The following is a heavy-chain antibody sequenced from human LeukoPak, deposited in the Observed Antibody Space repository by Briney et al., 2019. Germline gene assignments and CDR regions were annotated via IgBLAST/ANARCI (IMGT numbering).Heavy chain of an antibody. CDR3: SKDQLLYDNWFDP. J-gene: IGHJ5*02. D-gene: IGHD2-2*02. Sequence: PGESLRLSCAASGFTFSSYSMNWVRQAPGKGLEWVSSISSSSSYIYYADSVKGRFTISRDNAKNSLYLQMNSLRAEDTAVYYCSKDQLLYDNWFDPWGQGTLVTVSS. V-gene: IGHV3-21*01. CDR1: GFTFSSYS. CDR2: ISSSSSYI.